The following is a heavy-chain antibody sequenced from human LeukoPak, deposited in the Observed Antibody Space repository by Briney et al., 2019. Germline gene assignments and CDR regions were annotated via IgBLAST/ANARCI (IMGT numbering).Heavy chain of an antibody. V-gene: IGHV1-69*01. D-gene: IGHD6-6*01. Sequence: SVKVSCKASGGTFSSYAISWVRQAPGQGLEWMGGIIPIFGTANYAQKFQGRVTITADESTSTAYTELSSLRSEDTAVYYCARDREYSSSSLNYWGQGTLVAVSS. J-gene: IGHJ4*02. CDR2: IIPIFGTA. CDR1: GGTFSSYA. CDR3: ARDREYSSSSLNY.